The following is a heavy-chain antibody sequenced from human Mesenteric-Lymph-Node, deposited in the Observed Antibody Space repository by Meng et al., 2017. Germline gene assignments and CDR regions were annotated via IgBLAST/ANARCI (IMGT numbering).Heavy chain of an antibody. Sequence: GGSLRLSCAASGFTFSNYAMHWVRQAPGKGLEWVSYISSSGSTIYYADSVKGRFTISRDNAKNSLYLQMNSLRAEDTAVYYCARESYDSSGYYYVHYYYGMDVWGQGTTVTVSS. D-gene: IGHD3-22*01. J-gene: IGHJ6*02. CDR1: GFTFSNYA. CDR2: ISSSGSTI. CDR3: ARESYDSSGYYYVHYYYGMDV. V-gene: IGHV3-48*03.